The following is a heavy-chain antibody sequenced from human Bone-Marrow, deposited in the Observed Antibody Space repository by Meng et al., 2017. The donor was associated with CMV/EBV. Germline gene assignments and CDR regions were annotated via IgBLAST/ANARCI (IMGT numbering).Heavy chain of an antibody. V-gene: IGHV3-30*02. J-gene: IGHJ4*02. CDR3: ARETGRAYHYDRSGY. Sequence: GESLKISCAASGFTFSSYGMHWVRQAPGKGLEWVAFIRYDGSNKYYADSVKGRFTISRDNSKSTLDLQMNSLRAEDTAVYYCARETGRAYHYDRSGYWGQGTLVTVSS. CDR2: IRYDGSNK. CDR1: GFTFSSYG. D-gene: IGHD3-22*01.